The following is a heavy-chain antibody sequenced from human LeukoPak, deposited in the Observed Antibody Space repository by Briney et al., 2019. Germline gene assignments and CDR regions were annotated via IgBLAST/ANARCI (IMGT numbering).Heavy chain of an antibody. Sequence: AASVKVSCKASGGTFSSYGISWVRQAPGQGLEWMGRIIPTLGIANYAQKLQGRVTIIADKSTNTDYMEMSSLRSEDTAVYYRARCGSDGSGWYGGDYYYYMDVWGKGTTVTVSS. CDR2: IIPTLGIA. V-gene: IGHV1-69*04. J-gene: IGHJ6*03. CDR1: GGTFSSYG. D-gene: IGHD6-19*01. CDR3: ARCGSDGSGWYGGDYYYYMDV.